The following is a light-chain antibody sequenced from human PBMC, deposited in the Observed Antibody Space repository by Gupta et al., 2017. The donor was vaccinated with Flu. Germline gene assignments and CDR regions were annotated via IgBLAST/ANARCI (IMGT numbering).Light chain of an antibody. CDR3: QQVNYSPYT. V-gene: IGKV3-20*01. Sequence: LAWYQQKGGQPPRLLIYGASTRATGVPERFSGSGSGTDFTLTISRLDPEDFAVYYCQQVNYSPYTFGQGTMMDIK. J-gene: IGKJ2*01. CDR2: GAS.